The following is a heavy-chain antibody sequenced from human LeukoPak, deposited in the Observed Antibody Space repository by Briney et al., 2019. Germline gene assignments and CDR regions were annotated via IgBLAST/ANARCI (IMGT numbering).Heavy chain of an antibody. V-gene: IGHV3-21*01. D-gene: IGHD2-8*02. J-gene: IGHJ6*02. CDR1: GFTFSRYA. CDR3: ARSFCTSVSCPKGHYYYVMDV. CDR2: ISTGGDNT. Sequence: GGSLRLSCAASGFTFSRYAMNWVRQAPEKGLEWVSYISTGGDNTFYADSLKGRFTVSRDNAKNSLFLPMDSLRAEDTAVYYCARSFCTSVSCPKGHYYYVMDVWGQGTTVTVSS.